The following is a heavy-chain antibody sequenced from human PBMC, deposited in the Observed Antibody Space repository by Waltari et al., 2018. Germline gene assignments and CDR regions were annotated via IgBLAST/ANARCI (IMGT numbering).Heavy chain of an antibody. CDR3: AKDLYTTFGAVDS. Sequence: EVQLLQSGGGLVQPGGSLTLSWAASGFAFPDYAMSWVRQAPGKGLEWVSCITNSGGRTFYAESVRGRFTISRDSSYNMVYLQMNSLRGEDTAVYYCAKDLYTTFGAVDSWGQGSLVSVSS. V-gene: IGHV3-23*01. CDR1: GFAFPDYA. J-gene: IGHJ4*02. D-gene: IGHD3-3*01. CDR2: ITNSGGRT.